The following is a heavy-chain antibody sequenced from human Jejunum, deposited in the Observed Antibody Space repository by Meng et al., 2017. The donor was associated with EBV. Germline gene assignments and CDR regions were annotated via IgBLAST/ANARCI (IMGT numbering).Heavy chain of an antibody. CDR3: VRTSVYSSGFSDF. V-gene: IGHV1-18*01. CDR1: GYTFTNYA. CDR2: VSAYNGNT. J-gene: IGHJ4*02. Sequence: QGQLVQSGAEVKKPGASMKVSCKASGYTFTNYASHWLRQGPGQGFEWMGWVSAYNGNTEYPQKFQGRVAMTTDTSTTTVYMELRSLRPDDTATYYCVRTSVYSSGFSDFWGQGTLVTVSS. D-gene: IGHD6-19*01.